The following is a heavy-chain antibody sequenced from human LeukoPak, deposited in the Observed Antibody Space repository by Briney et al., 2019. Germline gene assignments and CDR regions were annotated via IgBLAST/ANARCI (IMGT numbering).Heavy chain of an antibody. J-gene: IGHJ4*02. V-gene: IGHV3-33*06. D-gene: IGHD4-23*01. CDR2: LFYDGSNE. CDR1: GVTLTTSG. CDR3: TKDQGGNFGPFDY. Sequence: GGSLRLSCAASGVTLTTSGIHWVRQAPGKGLERVAVLFYDGSNEFYSDSVKGRFTISRDTAKNMVYLQMSSLRAEDTGVYYCTKDQGGNFGPFDYWGQGTLVAVSS.